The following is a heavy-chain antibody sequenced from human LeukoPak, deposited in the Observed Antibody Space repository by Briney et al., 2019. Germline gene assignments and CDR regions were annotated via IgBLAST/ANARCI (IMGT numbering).Heavy chain of an antibody. D-gene: IGHD6-13*01. CDR1: GGSISSSSYY. J-gene: IGHJ4*02. CDR2: IYYSGST. CDR3: AREPMTYSIVAAETFDY. V-gene: IGHV4-39*07. Sequence: PSETLSLTCTVSGGSISSSSYYWGWIRQPPGKGLEWIGSIYYSGSTYYNPSLKSRVTISVDTSKNQFSLKLSSVTAADTAVYYCAREPMTYSIVAAETFDYWGQGTLVTVSS.